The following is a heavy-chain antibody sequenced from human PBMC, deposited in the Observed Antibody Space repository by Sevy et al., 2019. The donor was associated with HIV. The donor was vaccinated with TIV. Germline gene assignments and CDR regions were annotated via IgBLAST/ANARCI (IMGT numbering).Heavy chain of an antibody. CDR1: GFTLSSYA. J-gene: IGHJ5*02. CDR3: AKDLVLPGIALAGTEGNWFDP. CDR2: ISGSGGRT. V-gene: IGHV3-23*01. Sequence: GGSLRLSCAASGFTLSSYAMSWVRQAPGKGLEWVSAISGSGGRTYYANSVKGRFTISRDNSKNTLYLQMNGLRAEDTAVYYCAKDLVLPGIALAGTEGNWFDPWGQGTLVTVSS. D-gene: IGHD6-19*01.